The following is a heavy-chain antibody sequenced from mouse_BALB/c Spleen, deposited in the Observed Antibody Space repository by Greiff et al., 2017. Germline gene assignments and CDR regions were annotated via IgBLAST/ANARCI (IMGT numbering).Heavy chain of an antibody. CDR1: GYTFTSYD. Sequence: QVQLQQSGAELVRPGTSVKISCKASGYTFTSYDINWVKQRPGQGLEWIGWIYPGDGSTKYNEKFKGKATLTADKSSSTAYMQLSSLTSENSAVYFGARSLREYGNYYAMDYWGQGTSVTVSS. CDR2: IYPGDGST. CDR3: ARSLREYGNYYAMDY. J-gene: IGHJ4*01. V-gene: IGHV1S56*01. D-gene: IGHD2-10*02.